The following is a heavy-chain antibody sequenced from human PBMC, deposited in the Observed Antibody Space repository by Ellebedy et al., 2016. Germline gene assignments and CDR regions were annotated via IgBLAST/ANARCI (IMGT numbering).Heavy chain of an antibody. D-gene: IGHD2-8*01. CDR1: GFTFSSYA. CDR3: TRGTDCTTGICLYGMDV. CDR2: ISYDGTNN. J-gene: IGHJ6*02. V-gene: IGHV3-30*04. Sequence: GGSLRLSXAASGFTFSSYALNWVRQAPGKGLEWVAVISYDGTNNYYADSVKGRFTIPRDNSKNTLFLQINSLRVEDTAIYFCTRGTDCTTGICLYGMDVWGQGTTVTVSS.